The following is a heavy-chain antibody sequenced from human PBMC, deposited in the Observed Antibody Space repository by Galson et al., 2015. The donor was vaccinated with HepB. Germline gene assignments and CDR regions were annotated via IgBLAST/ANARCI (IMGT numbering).Heavy chain of an antibody. D-gene: IGHD3-16*02. J-gene: IGHJ5*02. Sequence: CAISGDSVSSYSAGWNWIRQSPSRGLEWLGRTYYRSKWYIDYAVSVNGRISITPDTSRNQFSLQLSSVTPEDTAIYYCAGGGLVRGALGWIDPWGQGTPVTVSS. CDR1: GDSVSSYSAG. CDR2: TYYRSKWYI. CDR3: AGGGLVRGALGWIDP. V-gene: IGHV6-1*01.